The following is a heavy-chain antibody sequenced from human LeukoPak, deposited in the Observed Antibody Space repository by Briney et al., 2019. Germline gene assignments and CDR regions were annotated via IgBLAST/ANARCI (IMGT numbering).Heavy chain of an antibody. CDR3: ARDQIPPYIAARHDY. CDR2: IKQDGSEK. CDR1: GFTFSSYW. V-gene: IGHV3-7*01. J-gene: IGHJ4*02. D-gene: IGHD6-6*01. Sequence: PGGSLRLSCAASGFTFSSYWMSWVRQAPGKGLEGVANIKQDGSEKYYVDSVKGRFTISRDNAKNSPYLQMNSLRAEDTAVYYCARDQIPPYIAARHDYWGQGTLVTVSS.